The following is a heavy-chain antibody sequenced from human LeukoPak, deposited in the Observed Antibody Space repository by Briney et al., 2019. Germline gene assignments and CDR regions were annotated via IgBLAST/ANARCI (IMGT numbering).Heavy chain of an antibody. J-gene: IGHJ3*02. CDR2: IYYSGST. CDR1: GVSISTGDYY. V-gene: IGHV4-30-4*01. CDR3: ARLYRGSGWYRRVCAFDI. Sequence: SETLSLTCTVSGVSISTGDYYWSWIRQPPGKGLQWIGHIYYSGSTNYNPSLKSRVTISVDTSKNQFSLKLSSVTAADTAVYYCARLYRGSGWYRRVCAFDIWGQGTMVTVSS. D-gene: IGHD6-19*01.